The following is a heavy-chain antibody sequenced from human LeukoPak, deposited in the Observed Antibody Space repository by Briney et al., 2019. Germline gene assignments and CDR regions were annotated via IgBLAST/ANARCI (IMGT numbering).Heavy chain of an antibody. D-gene: IGHD3-10*01. CDR2: IYWDDDK. CDR1: GFSLSTSGGG. Sequence: SGPTLVNPTQTLTLTCTFSGFSLSTSGGGVGWIRQPPGKALEWLALIYWDDDKRYSPSLKSGLTITKDTSKNQVVLTMTNMDPVDTATYYCARGRFGELYLDYWGQGTLVTVSS. CDR3: ARGRFGELYLDY. V-gene: IGHV2-5*02. J-gene: IGHJ4*02.